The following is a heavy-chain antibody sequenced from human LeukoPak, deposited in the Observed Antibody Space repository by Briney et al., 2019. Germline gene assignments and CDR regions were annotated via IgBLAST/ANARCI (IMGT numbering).Heavy chain of an antibody. J-gene: IGHJ6*02. CDR2: IWYDGSNK. CDR3: VKDDYYGSGSYSTLYYYYYGMDV. CDR1: GFTFRSYG. V-gene: IGHV3-30*02. D-gene: IGHD3-10*01. Sequence: GGSLRLSCAATGFTFRSYGMHWVRQAPGKGLEWVAVIWYDGSNKHYADSVKGRFTISRDNSKNTLYLQMSSLRAEDTAVYYCVKDDYYGSGSYSTLYYYYYGMDVWGQGTTVTVSS.